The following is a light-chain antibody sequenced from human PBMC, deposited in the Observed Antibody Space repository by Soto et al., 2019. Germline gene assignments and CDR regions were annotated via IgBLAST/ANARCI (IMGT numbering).Light chain of an antibody. CDR3: QQSDSYPYT. Sequence: DIQITQSPSTLSASVGDRVTITCRASQSISSWLAWYQQKPGKAPKLLISKTSSLESGVPSRFSGSGSGTEFTLTISGLQPDDFATYFCQQSDSYPYTFGQGTKLEIK. CDR2: KTS. CDR1: QSISSW. J-gene: IGKJ2*01. V-gene: IGKV1-5*03.